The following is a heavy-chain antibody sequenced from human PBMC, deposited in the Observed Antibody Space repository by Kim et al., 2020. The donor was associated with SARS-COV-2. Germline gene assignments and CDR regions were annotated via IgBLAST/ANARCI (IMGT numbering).Heavy chain of an antibody. D-gene: IGHD6-13*01. Sequence: YFLESLKARFTISRDNTKSSLYLQMNSLRAADTAVYYCAIGGYGSSWYWRHWGQGTLVTVSS. V-gene: IGHV3-7*03. J-gene: IGHJ4*02. CDR3: AIGGYGSSWYWRH.